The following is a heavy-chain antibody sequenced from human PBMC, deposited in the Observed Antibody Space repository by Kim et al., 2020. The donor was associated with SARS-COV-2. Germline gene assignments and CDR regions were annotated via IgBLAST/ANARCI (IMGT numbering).Heavy chain of an antibody. D-gene: IGHD6-19*01. J-gene: IGHJ1*01. V-gene: IGHV3-30-3*01. CDR1: GFTFSSYA. CDR3: ARPKGQWLVLGSGVFFQ. CDR2: ISYDGSNK. Sequence: GGSLRLSCAASGFTFSSYAMHWVRQAPGKGLEWVAVISYDGSNKYYADSVKGRFTISRDNSKNALYLQMNSLRAEDTAVYYCARPKGQWLVLGSGVFFQ.